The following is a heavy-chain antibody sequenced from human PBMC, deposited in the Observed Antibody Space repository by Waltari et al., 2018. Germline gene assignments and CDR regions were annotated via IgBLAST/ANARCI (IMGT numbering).Heavy chain of an antibody. CDR2: INHSGST. CDR3: ARGRSMVYRWLLLGDAFDI. Sequence: QVQLQQWGAGLLKPSETLSLTCAVYGGSFSGYYWSWIRQPPGKGLEWIGEINHSGSTNSNPSLKSRVTISVDTSKNQFSLKRSSVTAADTAVYYCARGRSMVYRWLLLGDAFDIWGQGTMVTVSS. D-gene: IGHD2-8*01. V-gene: IGHV4-34*01. J-gene: IGHJ3*02. CDR1: GGSFSGYY.